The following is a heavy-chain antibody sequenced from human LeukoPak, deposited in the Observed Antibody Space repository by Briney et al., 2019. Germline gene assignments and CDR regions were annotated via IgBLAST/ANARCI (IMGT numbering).Heavy chain of an antibody. CDR1: GGSISSSNYY. CDR2: IYTSEST. D-gene: IGHD5-12*01. V-gene: IGHV4-61*02. J-gene: IGHJ4*02. CDR3: ARVSGYDWESFYDY. Sequence: PSETLSLTCSVSGGSISSSNYYWSWIRQPAGKGLEWIGRIYTSESTNYNPSLKSRVTISVDTSKNQFSLKLSSVTAADTAVYYCARVSGYDWESFYDYWGQGTLVTVSS.